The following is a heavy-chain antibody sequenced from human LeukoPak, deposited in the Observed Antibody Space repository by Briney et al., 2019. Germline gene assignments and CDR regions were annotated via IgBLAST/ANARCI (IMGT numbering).Heavy chain of an antibody. Sequence: PGGSLRLSCVASGFTFSSYEMNWVRQAPGGGLEWVSYICSSGSTIYYADSVKGRFTISRDNAKNSLYLQMNSLRAEDTAVYYCARDGYYGSGSYYNGVFDYWGQGTLVTVSS. D-gene: IGHD3-10*01. CDR2: ICSSGSTI. V-gene: IGHV3-48*03. CDR1: GFTFSSYE. J-gene: IGHJ4*02. CDR3: ARDGYYGSGSYYNGVFDY.